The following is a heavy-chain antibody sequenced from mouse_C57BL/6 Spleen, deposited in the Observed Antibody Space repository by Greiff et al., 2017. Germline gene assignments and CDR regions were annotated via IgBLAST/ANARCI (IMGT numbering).Heavy chain of an antibody. J-gene: IGHJ4*01. D-gene: IGHD2-3*01. CDR3: AREGLLQAMDY. CDR2: IYPSDSET. V-gene: IGHV1-61*01. CDR1: GYTFTSYW. Sequence: VQLQQPGAELVRPGSSVKLSCKASGYTFTSYWMDWVKQRPGQGLEWIGNIYPSDSETHYNQKFKDKATLTVDKSSSTAYMQLSSLTSEDSAVYYCAREGLLQAMDYWGQGTSVTVSS.